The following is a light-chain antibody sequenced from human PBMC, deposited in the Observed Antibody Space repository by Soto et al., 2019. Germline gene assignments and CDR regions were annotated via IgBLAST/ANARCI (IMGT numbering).Light chain of an antibody. CDR3: GTWDDGLGGTYV. J-gene: IGLJ1*01. Sequence: QSVLTQPPSVSAAPGQQVTISCSGSSSNIGDNYVSWYQHLPGTAPKLVVYDNDERPSGIPGRFSVSESGTAATLVITGFQTGDEADYYCGTWDDGLGGTYVFGTGTKLTVL. CDR2: DND. V-gene: IGLV1-51*01. CDR1: SSNIGDNY.